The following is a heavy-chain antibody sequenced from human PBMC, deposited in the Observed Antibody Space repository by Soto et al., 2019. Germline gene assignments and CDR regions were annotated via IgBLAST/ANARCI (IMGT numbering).Heavy chain of an antibody. Sequence: PXQTLSLTCAISGYSVSSNSAAWNWIRQSPSRGLEWLGRTYYKSKWYNDYAVSVNSRITVNPDTSKNQFSLRLNSVTPEDTAVYYCAREVDDGPNWLDPWGQGTLVTVSS. J-gene: IGHJ5*02. CDR3: AREVDDGPNWLDP. CDR2: TYYKSKWYN. CDR1: GYSVSSNSAA. D-gene: IGHD1-1*01. V-gene: IGHV6-1*01.